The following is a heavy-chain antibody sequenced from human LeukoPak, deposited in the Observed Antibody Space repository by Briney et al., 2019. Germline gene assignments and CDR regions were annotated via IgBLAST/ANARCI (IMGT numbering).Heavy chain of an antibody. CDR1: GGSITSGSYS. CDR2: ISATGST. D-gene: IGHD6-19*01. CDR3: ARSSGWYRVGFDY. V-gene: IGHV4-61*02. Sequence: PSQTLSLTCTVSGGSITSGSYSWSWIRQPAGKGLEWIGRISATGSTYFNPSLESRVTISLDTSKNQFSLTLSSVTAADTAVYYCARSSGWYRVGFDYWGQGTLVTVSS. J-gene: IGHJ4*02.